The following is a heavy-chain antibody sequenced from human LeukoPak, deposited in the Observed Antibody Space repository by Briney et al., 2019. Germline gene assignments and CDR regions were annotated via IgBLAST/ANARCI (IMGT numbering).Heavy chain of an antibody. Sequence: GGSLRLSCTGSGFTLGDSALSWVRQAPGKGLQWIGSIRSDAYGGTTQYAASVTGRFTISRDDSHNSVYLRMNRLQTDDTAVYYCTRDENQSFFDTTAPWTRFDYWGQGSLVTVSS. V-gene: IGHV3-49*04. CDR2: IRSDAYGGTT. J-gene: IGHJ4*02. CDR3: TRDENQSFFDTTAPWTRFDY. CDR1: GFTLGDSA. D-gene: IGHD2-21*02.